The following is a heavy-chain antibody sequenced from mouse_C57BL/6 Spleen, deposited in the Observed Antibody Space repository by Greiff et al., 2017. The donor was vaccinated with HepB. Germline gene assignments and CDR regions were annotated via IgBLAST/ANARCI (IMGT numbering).Heavy chain of an antibody. CDR2: IDPSDSYT. Sequence: QVQLQQPGAELVKPGASVKLSCKASGYTFTSYWMQWVKQRPGQGLEWIGEIDPSDSYTNYNQKFKGKATLTVDPSSSTAYMQLSSLTSEDSAVYYCARSRGGSRDFDYWGQGTTLTVSS. J-gene: IGHJ2*01. D-gene: IGHD1-1*01. V-gene: IGHV1-50*01. CDR1: GYTFTSYW. CDR3: ARSRGGSRDFDY.